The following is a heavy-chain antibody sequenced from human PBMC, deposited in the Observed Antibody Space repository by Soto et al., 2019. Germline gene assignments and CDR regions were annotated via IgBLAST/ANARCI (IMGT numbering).Heavy chain of an antibody. CDR3: AKVYSSSWSGKYYFDY. CDR2: ISGSGGST. CDR1: GFTFSSYA. Sequence: GGSLRLSCAASGFTFSSYAMSWVRQAPGKGLEWVSAISGSGGSTYYADSVKGRFTISRDNSKNTLYLQMNSLRAEDTAVYYCAKVYSSSWSGKYYFDYWGQGTLVTVSS. V-gene: IGHV3-23*01. D-gene: IGHD6-13*01. J-gene: IGHJ4*02.